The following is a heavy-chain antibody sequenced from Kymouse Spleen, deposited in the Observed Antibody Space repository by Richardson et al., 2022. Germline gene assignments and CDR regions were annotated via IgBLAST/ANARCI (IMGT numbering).Heavy chain of an antibody. J-gene: IGHJ5*02. D-gene: IGHD6-13*01. V-gene: IGHV3-73*02. Sequence: EVQLVESGGGLVQPGGSLKLSCAASGFTFSGSAMHWVRQASGKGLEWVGRIRSKANSYATAYAASVKGRFTISRDDSKNTAYLQMNSLKTEDTAVYYCTRGLPGIAAAATGWFDPWGQGTLVTVSS. CDR2: IRSKANSYAT. CDR1: GFTFSGSA. CDR3: TRGLPGIAAAATGWFDP.